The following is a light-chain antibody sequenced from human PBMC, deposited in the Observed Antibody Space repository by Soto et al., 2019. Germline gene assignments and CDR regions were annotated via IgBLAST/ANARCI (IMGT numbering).Light chain of an antibody. CDR3: QQRSNWPRT. Sequence: IVLRQSPAIMSLSPGERATLSCRASQSVSTYLVWYQQKPGQAPRLLIYDASNRATGIPARFSGSGSGTDFTLTISSLGPEDFAVYYCQQRSNWPRTFGQGTKVDIK. CDR1: QSVSTY. J-gene: IGKJ1*01. CDR2: DAS. V-gene: IGKV3-11*01.